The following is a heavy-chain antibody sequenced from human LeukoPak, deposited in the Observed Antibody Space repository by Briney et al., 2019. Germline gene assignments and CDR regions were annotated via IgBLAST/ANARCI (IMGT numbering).Heavy chain of an antibody. CDR1: GFTFSSYG. V-gene: IGHV3-30*03. J-gene: IGHJ4*02. CDR2: ISYDGSDK. CDR3: VGDGGY. D-gene: IGHD4-17*01. Sequence: PGGSLRLSCAASGFTFSSYGMHWVRQAPGKGLEWVAVISYDGSDKYYADSVKGRFTISRDNSKNTLYLQMNSLRPEDTAVYYCVGDGGYWGQGTLVTVSS.